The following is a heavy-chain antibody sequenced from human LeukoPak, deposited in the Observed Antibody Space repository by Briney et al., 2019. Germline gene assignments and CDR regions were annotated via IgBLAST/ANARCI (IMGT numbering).Heavy chain of an antibody. J-gene: IGHJ4*02. CDR3: ASQRSSSWYLDY. D-gene: IGHD6-13*01. Sequence: GESLKISCKGSGYSFTSYWIGWVRQMPGKGLEWMGTIYFGDSDSRYSPSFQGQVTISADKSKSTAYLQWSSLKASDTAMYYCASQRSSSWYLDYWGQGTLVTVSS. CDR2: IYFGDSDS. V-gene: IGHV5-51*01. CDR1: GYSFTSYW.